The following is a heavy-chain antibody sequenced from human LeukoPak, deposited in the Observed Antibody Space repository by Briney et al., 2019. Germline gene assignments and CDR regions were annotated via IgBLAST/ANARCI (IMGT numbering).Heavy chain of an antibody. CDR1: GGSFGGYY. CDR3: ARGVDEGWFDP. D-gene: IGHD1-26*01. V-gene: IGHV4-34*01. J-gene: IGHJ5*02. Sequence: SETLSLTCAVYGGSFGGYYWSWIRQPPGKGLEWIGEINHSGSTNYNPSLKSRVTISVDASKNQFSLKLSSVTAADTAVYYCARGVDEGWFDPWGQGTLVTVSS. CDR2: INHSGST.